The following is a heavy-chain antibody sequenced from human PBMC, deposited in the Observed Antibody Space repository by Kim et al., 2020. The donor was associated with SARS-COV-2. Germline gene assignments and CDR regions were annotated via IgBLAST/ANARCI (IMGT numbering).Heavy chain of an antibody. V-gene: IGHV4-59*13. D-gene: IGHD3-3*01. CDR1: GGPISSYY. CDR2: IYYSGST. J-gene: IGHJ3*02. Sequence: SETLSLTCTVSGGPISSYYWSWIRQPPGKGLEWIGYIYYSGSTNYNPSLKSRVTISVDTSKNQFSLKLSSVTAADTAVYYCARDRGITIFGVVVLDAFDIWGQGTMVTVSS. CDR3: ARDRGITIFGVVVLDAFDI.